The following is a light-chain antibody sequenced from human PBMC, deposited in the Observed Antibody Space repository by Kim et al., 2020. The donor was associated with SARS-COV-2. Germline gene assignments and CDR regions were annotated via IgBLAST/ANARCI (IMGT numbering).Light chain of an antibody. V-gene: IGLV3-1*01. Sequence: VSPGQTASITCSGDKLGDKYASWYQQKPGQSPVLVIYQDNKRPSGIPVRFSGSNSGNTATLTISGTQAMDEADYFCQAWDSSTAVFGGGTQLTVL. CDR3: QAWDSSTAV. J-gene: IGLJ3*02. CDR2: QDN. CDR1: KLGDKY.